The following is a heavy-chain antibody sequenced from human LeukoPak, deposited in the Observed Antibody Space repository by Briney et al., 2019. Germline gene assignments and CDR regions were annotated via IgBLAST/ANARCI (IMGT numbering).Heavy chain of an antibody. V-gene: IGHV3-30*18. CDR2: ISYDGSNK. CDR3: AKGKGGGQWLVD. J-gene: IGHJ4*02. Sequence: GRSLRLSCAASGFTFSSYGMHWVRQAPGKGLEWVAVISYDGSNKYYADSVKGRFTISRDNSKNTLYLQMNSLRAVDTAVYYCAKGKGGGQWLVDWGQGTLVTVSS. CDR1: GFTFSSYG. D-gene: IGHD6-19*01.